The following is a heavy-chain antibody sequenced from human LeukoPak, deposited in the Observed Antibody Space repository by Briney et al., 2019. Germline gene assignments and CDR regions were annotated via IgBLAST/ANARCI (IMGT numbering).Heavy chain of an antibody. Sequence: SETLSLSCTVSGGLISISNYYWGWIRQRPGKGLEWIGSVYYSGTSKYNPSLKSRVTISVDTLKNKFSLKLISVTTADTAVYYCARVTLYSGWSYYFDSWGQGTLVPVSS. V-gene: IGHV4-39*07. CDR2: VYYSGTS. CDR3: ARVTLYSGWSYYFDS. J-gene: IGHJ4*02. CDR1: GGLISISNYY. D-gene: IGHD6-19*01.